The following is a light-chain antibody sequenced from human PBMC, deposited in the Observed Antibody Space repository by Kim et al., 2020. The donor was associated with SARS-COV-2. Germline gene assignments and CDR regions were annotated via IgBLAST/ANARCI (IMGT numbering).Light chain of an antibody. CDR3: QQYNNWPLT. J-gene: IGKJ1*01. Sequence: EIVMTQSPVTLSVSPGERATLSCRASQSVSSKLAWYHQKPGQAPRLLIYGASTRAAGIPARFSGSGSGTEFTLTISSLQSEDFAVYYCQQYNNWPLTFGQGTKVDIK. V-gene: IGKV3-15*01. CDR1: QSVSSK. CDR2: GAS.